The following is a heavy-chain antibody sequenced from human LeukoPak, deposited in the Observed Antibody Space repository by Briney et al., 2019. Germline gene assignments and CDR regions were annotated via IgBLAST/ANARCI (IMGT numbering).Heavy chain of an antibody. Sequence: PGGSLRLSCAASGFTVSSNYMSWVRQAPGKGLEWVSVIYSGGSTYYADSVKGRFTISRDNAKNSVSLQMNSLRVEDTALYYCTREDRVGGSLDAWGQGTLVTVSS. J-gene: IGHJ5*02. CDR2: IYSGGST. CDR3: TREDRVGGSLDA. D-gene: IGHD1-26*01. CDR1: GFTVSSNY. V-gene: IGHV3-66*01.